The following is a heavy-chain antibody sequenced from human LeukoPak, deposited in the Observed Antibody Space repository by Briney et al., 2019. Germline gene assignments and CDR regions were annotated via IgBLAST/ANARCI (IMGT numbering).Heavy chain of an antibody. CDR2: ISSSGSTI. D-gene: IGHD6-6*01. J-gene: IGHJ4*02. Sequence: PGGSLRPSCAASGFTFSSYEMNWVRQAPGKGLEWVSYISSSGSTIYYADSVKGRFTISRDNAKNSLYLQMNSLRAEDTAVYYCARPPSSSFYDYWGQGTLVTVSS. CDR3: ARPPSSSFYDY. V-gene: IGHV3-48*03. CDR1: GFTFSSYE.